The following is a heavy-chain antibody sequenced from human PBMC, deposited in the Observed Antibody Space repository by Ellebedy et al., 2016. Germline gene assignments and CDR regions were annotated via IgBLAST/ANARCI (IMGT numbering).Heavy chain of an antibody. CDR2: ISAGGDIT. V-gene: IGHV3-23*01. CDR3: YYGHYSAS. D-gene: IGHD4-17*01. Sequence: GESLKISCVASGFTFRNFFMSWVRQAPGGGLEGVSTISAGGDITFSADSVKGRFTISRDNSRDTLYLQMNILRAEDTAVYYCYYGHYSASWGQGTLVTVSS. CDR1: GFTFRNFF. J-gene: IGHJ4*02.